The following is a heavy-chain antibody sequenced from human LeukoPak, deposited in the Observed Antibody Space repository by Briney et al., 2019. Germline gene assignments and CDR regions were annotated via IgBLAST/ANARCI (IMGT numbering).Heavy chain of an antibody. D-gene: IGHD3-9*01. V-gene: IGHV1-8*03. J-gene: IGHJ4*02. CDR1: GYTFISYE. CDR2: INPNSGNT. Sequence: ASVKVSCKASGYTFISYEIHWVRQATGQGLEWMGWINPNSGNTRYVQKFQGRVTFTRDTSRGTAYMELSSLRSEDTAVYYCARSPHILTGENFDYWGQGTLLTVSS. CDR3: ARSPHILTGENFDY.